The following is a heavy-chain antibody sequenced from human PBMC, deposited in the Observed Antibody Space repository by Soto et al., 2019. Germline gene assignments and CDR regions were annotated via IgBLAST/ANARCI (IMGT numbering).Heavy chain of an antibody. D-gene: IGHD4-4*01. CDR1: GGTFSSYA. CDR2: IIPIFGTA. Sequence: QVQLVQSGAEVKKPGSSVKVSCKASGGTFSSYAISWVRQAPGQGLEWMGGIIPIFGTANYAQKFQGRVTITSDAPTSTAYMELSSLRSEDTAVYYCASPPSSNRYYYGMDVWGQGTTVTVSS. V-gene: IGHV1-69*05. J-gene: IGHJ6*02. CDR3: ASPPSSNRYYYGMDV.